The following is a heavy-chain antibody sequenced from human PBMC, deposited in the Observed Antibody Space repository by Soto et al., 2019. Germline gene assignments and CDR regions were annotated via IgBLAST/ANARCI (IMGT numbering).Heavy chain of an antibody. J-gene: IGHJ4*02. CDR1: GYTFTGYY. CDR2: INPNSGGT. CDR3: ARVGGSIVLMVYAYYFDY. V-gene: IGHV1-2*02. Sequence: ASVNVSCKASGYTFTGYYMHWVRQAPGQGLEWMGWINPNSGGTNYAQKFQGRVTMTRDTSISTAYMELSRLRSDDTAVYYCARVGGSIVLMVYAYYFDYWGQGTLVTVSS. D-gene: IGHD2-8*01.